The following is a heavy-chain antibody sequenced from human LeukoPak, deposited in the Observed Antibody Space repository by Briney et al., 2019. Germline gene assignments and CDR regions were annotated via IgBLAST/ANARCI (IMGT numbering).Heavy chain of an antibody. V-gene: IGHV3-9*01. CDR3: AKFSQNYYDSSGYYYDY. CDR1: GFSFDDYA. CDR2: ISWKSDSM. J-gene: IGHJ4*02. D-gene: IGHD3-22*01. Sequence: GGSLRLSCAASGFSFDDYAMHWVRQVPGKGLEWVSGISWKSDSMRYADSVKGRFTVSRDNAKNTLYLQMNSLRAEDTAVYYCAKFSQNYYDSSGYYYDYWGQGTLVTVSS.